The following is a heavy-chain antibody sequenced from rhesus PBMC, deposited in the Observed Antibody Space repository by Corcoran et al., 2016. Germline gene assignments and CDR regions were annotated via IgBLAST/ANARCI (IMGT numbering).Heavy chain of an antibody. D-gene: IGHD1-38*01. J-gene: IGHJ4*01. Sequence: QVQLQESGPGLVKPSETLSLTCAVSGYSISSGYYWGWLRQPPGRWLEGIGSVYGSGGSYYLNPSLKSRVTLSVDTSKNQFSLKLSSVTAADTAVYYCATPGTTNFDYWGQGVLVTVSS. CDR1: GYSISSGYY. CDR3: ATPGTTNFDY. V-gene: IGHV4S14*01. CDR2: VYGSGGSY.